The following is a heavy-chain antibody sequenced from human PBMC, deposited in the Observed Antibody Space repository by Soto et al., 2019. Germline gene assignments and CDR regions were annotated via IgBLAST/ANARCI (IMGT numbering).Heavy chain of an antibody. CDR1: GFTFSSYW. J-gene: IGHJ6*02. D-gene: IGHD2-15*01. CDR3: ARDQCSGGSCYVNYYYYYGMDV. V-gene: IGHV3-74*01. CDR2: INSDGSST. Sequence: GVSLRLSCAASGFTFSSYWMHWVRQAPGKGLVWVSRINSDGSSTSYADSVKGRFTISRDNAKNTLYLQMNSLRAEDTAVYYCARDQCSGGSCYVNYYYYYGMDVWGQGTTVTVSS.